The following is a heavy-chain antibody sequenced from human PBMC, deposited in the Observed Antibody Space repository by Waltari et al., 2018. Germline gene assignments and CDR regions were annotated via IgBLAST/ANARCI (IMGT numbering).Heavy chain of an antibody. Sequence: QVQLVQSGAEVKKPGSSVKVSCKASGGTFSSYAISWVRQAPGQGLEWMGRIIPIFGTANYGQKFQGRVTITADKATSTAYMELSSLRSEDTAVYYCARGRLAGVATQIYYGMDVWGQGTTVTVSS. V-gene: IGHV1-69*08. D-gene: IGHD5-12*01. CDR3: ARGRLAGVATQIYYGMDV. CDR2: IIPIFGTA. CDR1: GGTFSSYA. J-gene: IGHJ6*02.